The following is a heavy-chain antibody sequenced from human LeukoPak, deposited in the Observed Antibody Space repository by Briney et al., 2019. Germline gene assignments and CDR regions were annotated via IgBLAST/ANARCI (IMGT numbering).Heavy chain of an antibody. V-gene: IGHV5-51*01. J-gene: IGHJ3*02. CDR1: GYSFTSYW. Sequence: GESLKISCKGSGYSFTSYWIGWVRQMPGKGLEWMGIIYPGDSDTRYSPSFQGQVTISADKSISTAYLQWSSLKASDTAMYYCARQADTMIVVVSAFDTWGQGTMVTVSS. CDR2: IYPGDSDT. D-gene: IGHD3-22*01. CDR3: ARQADTMIVVVSAFDT.